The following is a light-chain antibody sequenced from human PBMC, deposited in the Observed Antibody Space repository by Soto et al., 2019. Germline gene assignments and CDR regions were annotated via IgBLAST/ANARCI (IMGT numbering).Light chain of an antibody. CDR2: DAS. V-gene: IGKV3-15*01. CDR1: QGVSSD. J-gene: IGKJ5*01. CDR3: QQYNNWPPN. Sequence: EILLTHSPPTLSVSPGDRATLSCRASQGVSSDLAWYHQKPGQAPKLLIFDASTRATGVPARFSGSGSGTEFTLTVSSLQYEDIAVYFCQQYNNWPPNFGQGTRLE.